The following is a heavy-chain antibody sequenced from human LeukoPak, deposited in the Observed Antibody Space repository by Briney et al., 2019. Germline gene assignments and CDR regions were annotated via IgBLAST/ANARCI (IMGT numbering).Heavy chain of an antibody. CDR3: ARGGVSSS. J-gene: IGHJ5*02. CDR1: GFSLSNFW. Sequence: GGSLRLSCAASGFSLSNFWMSWVRQAPGKGLEWVANIKPDGSATNYVDSVKGRITISRDNAKNSLDLQMNSLRAEDTAVYYCARGGVSSSWGQGTLVTVSS. V-gene: IGHV3-7*01. D-gene: IGHD6-6*01. CDR2: IKPDGSAT.